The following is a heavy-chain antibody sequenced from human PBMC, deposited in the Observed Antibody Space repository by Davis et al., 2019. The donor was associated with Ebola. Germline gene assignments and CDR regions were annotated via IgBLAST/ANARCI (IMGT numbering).Heavy chain of an antibody. CDR3: ARGSGSYYNSHYYYYMDV. D-gene: IGHD3-10*01. J-gene: IGHJ6*03. V-gene: IGHV3-11*06. CDR1: GFTFSDYY. Sequence: GESLKISCAASGFTFSDYYMSRIRQAPGKGLEWVSYISSSSSYTNYADSVKGRFTISRDNAKNSLYLQMNSLRAEDTAVYYCARGSGSYYNSHYYYYMDVWGKGTTVTVSS. CDR2: ISSSSSYT.